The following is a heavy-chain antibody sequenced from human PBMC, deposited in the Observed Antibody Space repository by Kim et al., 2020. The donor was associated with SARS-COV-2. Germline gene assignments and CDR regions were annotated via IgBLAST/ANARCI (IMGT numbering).Heavy chain of an antibody. CDR2: ISYSGST. D-gene: IGHD6-19*01. J-gene: IGHJ2*01. Sequence: SETLSLTCTVSGGSISTYYWNWIRQSPQKGLEWIGFISYSGSTNYNPSLKSRVAISVDSSKNQFSLNLSSVTAADTAVYYCARGGVKQWLGLWSRCTLVT. CDR1: GGSISTYY. V-gene: IGHV4-59*13. CDR3: ARGGVKQWLGL.